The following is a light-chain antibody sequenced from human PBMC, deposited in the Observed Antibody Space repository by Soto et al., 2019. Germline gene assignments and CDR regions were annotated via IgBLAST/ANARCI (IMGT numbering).Light chain of an antibody. V-gene: IGKV3-15*01. CDR1: QSVSSN. J-gene: IGKJ2*01. Sequence: EIVMTQSPATLSVSPGERATPSCRASQSVSSNVAWYQQIPGQTPRLLIYGASTRATGIPVRFSGSGSGTEFTLTISSLQSEDFAVYYCHQYDDGPYTFGQGTKVDIK. CDR3: HQYDDGPYT. CDR2: GAS.